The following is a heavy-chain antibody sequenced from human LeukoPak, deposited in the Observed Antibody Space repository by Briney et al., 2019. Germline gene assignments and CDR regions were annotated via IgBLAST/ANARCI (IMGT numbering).Heavy chain of an antibody. J-gene: IGHJ4*02. D-gene: IGHD3-3*01. CDR2: IKPDGSAG. CDR3: AKGASAIFGVVTSGAYFDS. CDR1: GFSFSIFW. Sequence: PGGSLRLSCAASGFSFSIFWMTWVRQAPGKGLEWVANIKPDGSAGYYVDSVKGRFTISRDTAKNSLYLQMNSLRPEDMAFYYCAKGASAIFGVVTSGAYFDSWGQGTLVTVSS. V-gene: IGHV3-7*03.